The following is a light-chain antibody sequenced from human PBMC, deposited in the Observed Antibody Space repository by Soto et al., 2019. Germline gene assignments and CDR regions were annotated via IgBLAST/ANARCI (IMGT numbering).Light chain of an antibody. CDR3: QHYHNWPPWT. CDR2: GAS. CDR1: ESIGSN. Sequence: EIVMTQSPATLAVSPGEGATLSCRASESIGSNLAWYQQKPGQGPRLLVYGASTRATGIPARFSGRGSETEFTLTITSLQSEDFAVYYCQHYHNWPPWTFGQGTKV. J-gene: IGKJ1*01. V-gene: IGKV3-15*01.